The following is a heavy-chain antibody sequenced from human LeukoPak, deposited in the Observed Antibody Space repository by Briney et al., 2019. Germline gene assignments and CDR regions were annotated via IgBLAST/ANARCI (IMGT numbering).Heavy chain of an antibody. J-gene: IGHJ4*02. CDR3: AKDRSDSSTWYLGDY. CDR1: GFTYSRYW. CDR2: IKQDGSQK. D-gene: IGHD6-13*01. Sequence: GGSLRLSCVVSGFTYSRYWMTWFRQAPGKGLEWVANIKQDGSQKNYVGSVKGRFTISRDNAKKSLYLQMNSLRAEDTAVYYCAKDRSDSSTWYLGDYWGQGTLVTVSS. V-gene: IGHV3-7*03.